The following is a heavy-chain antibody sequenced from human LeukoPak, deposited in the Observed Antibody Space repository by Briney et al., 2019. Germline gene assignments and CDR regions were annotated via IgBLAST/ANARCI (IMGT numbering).Heavy chain of an antibody. CDR2: MNEYSTTI. D-gene: IGHD1-14*01. J-gene: IGHJ4*02. CDR3: ARGGVNPVDH. Sequence: TGGSLRLSCAASGFPFNSFWMHWVRQAPGKGLVWVSDMNEYSTTIRYAASVKGRFTISRDNAKSILYLQMNNLRAEDTAMYFCARGGVNPVDHWGQGTLVTVSS. V-gene: IGHV3-74*01. CDR1: GFPFNSFW.